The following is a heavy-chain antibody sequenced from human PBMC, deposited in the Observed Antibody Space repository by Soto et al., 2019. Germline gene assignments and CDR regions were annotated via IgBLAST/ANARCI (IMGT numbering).Heavy chain of an antibody. V-gene: IGHV1-69*12. J-gene: IGHJ6*02. CDR3: AKIRSPPGRDCLRISCAHYYYFGMDV. CDR1: GGTYSDHG. D-gene: IGHD2-2*01. CDR2: IIPFYGTT. Sequence: QGQLVQCGAEAKKPGSAVRGACKASGGTYSDHGISWVRQAPGQGLEWMGGIIPFYGTTEYAQKFAARVSITADESTGTVYMELSNLRSEDTAVYFSAKIRSPPGRDCLRISCAHYYYFGMDVWGQGTTVTVSS.